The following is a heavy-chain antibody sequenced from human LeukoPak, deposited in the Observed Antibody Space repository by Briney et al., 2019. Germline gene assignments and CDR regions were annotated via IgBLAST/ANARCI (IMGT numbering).Heavy chain of an antibody. J-gene: IGHJ4*02. V-gene: IGHV1-69*01. CDR3: ARDQGYCSSTSCYALGAYLDY. Sequence: ASVKVSCKASGGTFSSYAISWVRQAPGQELEWMGGIIPIFGTANYAQKFQGRVTITADESTSTAYMELSSLRSEDTAVYYCARDQGYCSSTSCYALGAYLDYWGQGTLVTVSS. D-gene: IGHD2-2*01. CDR2: IIPIFGTA. CDR1: GGTFSSYA.